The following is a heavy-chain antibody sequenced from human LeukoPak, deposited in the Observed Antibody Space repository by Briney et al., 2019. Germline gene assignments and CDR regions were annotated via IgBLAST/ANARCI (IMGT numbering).Heavy chain of an antibody. J-gene: IGHJ5*02. Sequence: GRSLRLSCAASGFTFSSYGMHWVRQAPGKGLEWVAVIWYDGSNKYYADSVEGRFTISRDNSKNTLYLQMNSLRAEDTAVYYCAREMGSSSIRWFDPWGQGTLVTVSS. CDR1: GFTFSSYG. D-gene: IGHD6-6*01. CDR3: AREMGSSSIRWFDP. CDR2: IWYDGSNK. V-gene: IGHV3-33*01.